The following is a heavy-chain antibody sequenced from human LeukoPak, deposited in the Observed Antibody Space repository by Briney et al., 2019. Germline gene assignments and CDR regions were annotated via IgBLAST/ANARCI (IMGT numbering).Heavy chain of an antibody. J-gene: IGHJ4*02. Sequence: SKTLSLTCAVSGYSISSGYFWGWIRQPPGKGLECIGSMYRDGTTYYNPSLKGRVTISVDTSNNQFSLTLSSVTAADTAVYYCARTQSSGIVGATTQFDYWGQRTLVTVSS. CDR2: MYRDGTT. CDR3: ARTQSSGIVGATTQFDY. V-gene: IGHV4-38-2*01. D-gene: IGHD1-26*01. CDR1: GYSISSGYF.